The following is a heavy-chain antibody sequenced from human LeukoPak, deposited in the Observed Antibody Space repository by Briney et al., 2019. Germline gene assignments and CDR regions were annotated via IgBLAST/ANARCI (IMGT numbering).Heavy chain of an antibody. CDR3: ARPPQSYYYYYMDV. CDR1: GFTFSHYY. J-gene: IGHJ6*03. CDR2: ISSSGDTI. Sequence: GGSLRLSCAASGFTFSHYYMNWIRQAPGNGLEWVSYISSSGDTIYYADSVKGRFTISRDNAKNSLYLQMNGLRAEDTAIYYCARPPQSYYYYYMDVWGKGTTVTVSS. V-gene: IGHV3-11*01.